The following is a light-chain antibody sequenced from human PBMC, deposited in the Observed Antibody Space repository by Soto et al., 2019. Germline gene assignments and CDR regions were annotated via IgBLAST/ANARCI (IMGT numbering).Light chain of an antibody. J-gene: IGLJ2*01. V-gene: IGLV1-47*01. Sequence: LTQPPSASGTPGQRVTISCSGSSSNIGSNYVYWYQQLPGTAPKLLIYRNNQRPSGVPDRFSGSKSGTSASLAISGLRSEDEADYYCAAWDDSLSALFGGGTKLTVL. CDR1: SSNIGSNY. CDR3: AAWDDSLSAL. CDR2: RNN.